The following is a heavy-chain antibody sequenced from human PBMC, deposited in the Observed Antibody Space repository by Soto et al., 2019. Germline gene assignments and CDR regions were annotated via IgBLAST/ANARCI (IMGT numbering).Heavy chain of an antibody. D-gene: IGHD3-16*01. CDR1: GFTFGRFT. V-gene: IGHV3-21*06. CDR2: ISSSSAYI. J-gene: IGHJ4*02. Sequence: EVHLVEAGGCLVKPGGSLTLSCAASGFTFGRFTLNWVRQAPGKGLEWVSSISSSSAYIYYAESVKGRFTISRDNARSTLYLQMNSLRLDDTAVYFCARDGLTFGGDWGQGTLVAVSS. CDR3: ARDGLTFGGD.